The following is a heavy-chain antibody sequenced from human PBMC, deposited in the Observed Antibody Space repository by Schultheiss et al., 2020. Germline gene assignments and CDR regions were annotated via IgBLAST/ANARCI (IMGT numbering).Heavy chain of an antibody. Sequence: SETMSLTCTVSGGSISSYYWSWIRQPPGKGLEWIGYIYYSGSTNYNPSLKSRVTISVDTSKNQFSLKLSSVTAADTAAYYCARQGVGATGGYYYYGMDVWGKGTTVTVSS. CDR1: GGSISSYY. CDR2: IYYSGST. J-gene: IGHJ6*04. CDR3: ARQGVGATGGYYYYGMDV. D-gene: IGHD1-26*01. V-gene: IGHV4-59*08.